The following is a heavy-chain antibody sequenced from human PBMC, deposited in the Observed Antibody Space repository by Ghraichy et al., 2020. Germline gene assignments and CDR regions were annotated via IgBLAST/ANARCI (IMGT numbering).Heavy chain of an antibody. V-gene: IGHV3-23*01. D-gene: IGHD6-13*01. CDR1: GFTFSSYA. CDR3: VKDQALLAAAAYIDY. CDR2: ISGSGGST. J-gene: IGHJ4*02. Sequence: GGSLRLSCAASGFTFSSYAMSWVRQAPGKGLEWVSAISGSGGSTYYADSVKGRFTISRDNSKNTLYLQMNSLRAEDTAVYYCVKDQALLAAAAYIDYWGQGTLVTVSS.